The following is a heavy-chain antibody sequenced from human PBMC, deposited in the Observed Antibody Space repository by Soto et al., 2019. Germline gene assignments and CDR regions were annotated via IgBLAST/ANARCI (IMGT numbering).Heavy chain of an antibody. CDR3: AKVILRFLEWLPAGGY. CDR1: GFTFSSYG. D-gene: IGHD3-3*01. J-gene: IGHJ4*02. Sequence: QVQLEESGGGVVQPGRSLRLSCAASGFTFSSYGMHWVRQAPGKGLEWVAVISYDGSNKYYADSVKGRFTISRDNSKNTLYLQMNSLRAEDTAVYYCAKVILRFLEWLPAGGYWGQGTLVTVSS. V-gene: IGHV3-30*18. CDR2: ISYDGSNK.